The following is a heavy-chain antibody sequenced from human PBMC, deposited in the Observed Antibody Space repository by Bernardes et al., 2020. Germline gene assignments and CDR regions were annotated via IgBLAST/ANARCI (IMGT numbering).Heavy chain of an antibody. J-gene: IGHJ4*02. CDR2: IDPRDSYT. Sequence: GESLKISCKGSGYSFTRYWISWVRQMPGKGLEWLGRIDPRDSYTNYSPSFQGHVTISGDKSISTVYLQWSSLKASDTAMYYCARHTGYSSGWFENWGQGTLVTVSS. CDR3: ARHTGYSSGWFEN. V-gene: IGHV5-10-1*01. D-gene: IGHD6-19*01. CDR1: GYSFTRYW.